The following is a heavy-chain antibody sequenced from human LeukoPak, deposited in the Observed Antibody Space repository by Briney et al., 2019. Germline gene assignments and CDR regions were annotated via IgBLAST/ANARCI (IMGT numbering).Heavy chain of an antibody. CDR1: GYTFTDYA. Sequence: ASVKVSCKASGYTFTDYAMHWVRQAPGQRPEWMGWINIGNGNTRYSKEFQGRITITRDTSASTVYMELSSLTSDDRAVYYCARGRGTPGTGRDFYFYYYMDVWGTGTTVTVSS. CDR2: INIGNGNT. J-gene: IGHJ6*03. V-gene: IGHV1-3*03. D-gene: IGHD1-1*01. CDR3: ARGRGTPGTGRDFYFYYYMDV.